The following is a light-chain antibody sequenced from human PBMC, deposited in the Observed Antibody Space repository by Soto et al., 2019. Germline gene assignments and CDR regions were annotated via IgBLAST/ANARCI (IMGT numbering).Light chain of an antibody. CDR3: QQYGSSPRT. CDR2: GAS. Sequence: EIVLTQSPGTLSLSPGARDTLSCRASQSVSSSYLAWYQQKPGQAPRLLIYGASSRATGIPDRFSGSGSGTDFTLTISRLEPEDFAVYYCQQYGSSPRTFGGGTKVEIK. V-gene: IGKV3-20*01. CDR1: QSVSSSY. J-gene: IGKJ4*01.